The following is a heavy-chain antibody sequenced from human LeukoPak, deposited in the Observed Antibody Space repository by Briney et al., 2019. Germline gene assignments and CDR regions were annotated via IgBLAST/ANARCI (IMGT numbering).Heavy chain of an antibody. Sequence: ASVKLSCKTSGYTFTNYGISWVRQAPGPGLEWMGWITAYNGDTKYAQKFQGRVSLTTDTSTSTAYMELRSLTSDDTALYYCARDGSGITVAGTGYFDYWGQGTLVTVSS. V-gene: IGHV1-18*01. D-gene: IGHD6-19*01. J-gene: IGHJ4*02. CDR1: GYTFTNYG. CDR3: ARDGSGITVAGTGYFDY. CDR2: ITAYNGDT.